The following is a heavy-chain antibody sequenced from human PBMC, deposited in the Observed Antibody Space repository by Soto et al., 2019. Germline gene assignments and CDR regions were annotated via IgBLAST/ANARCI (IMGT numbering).Heavy chain of an antibody. V-gene: IGHV1-69*13. CDR3: ARDPGLAARTSYFDY. CDR2: IIPIFGTA. CDR1: GGTFSSYA. J-gene: IGHJ4*02. Sequence: SVKVSCKASGGTFSSYAISWVRQAPGQGLEWMGGIIPIFGTANYAQKFQGRVTITADESTSTAYTELSSLRSEDTAVYYCARDPGLAARTSYFDYWGQGTLVTVSS. D-gene: IGHD6-6*01.